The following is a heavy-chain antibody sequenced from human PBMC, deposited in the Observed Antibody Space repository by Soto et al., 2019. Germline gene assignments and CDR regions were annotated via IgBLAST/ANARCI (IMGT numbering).Heavy chain of an antibody. D-gene: IGHD4-17*01. V-gene: IGHV4-34*01. CDR1: GGSFSGYC. Sequence: PSETLSLTCAVYGGSFSGYCWSWIRQPPGKGLEWIGEINHSGSTNYNPSLKSRVTISVDTSKNQFSLKLSSVTAADTAVYYCARTSATVRYFDLWGRGTLVTVSS. J-gene: IGHJ2*01. CDR3: ARTSATVRYFDL. CDR2: INHSGST.